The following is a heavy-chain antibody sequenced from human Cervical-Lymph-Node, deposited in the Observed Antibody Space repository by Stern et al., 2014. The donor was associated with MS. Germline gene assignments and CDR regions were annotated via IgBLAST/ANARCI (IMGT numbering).Heavy chain of an antibody. D-gene: IGHD2-2*01. CDR3: AKDMGDCSSTSCGTFDY. CDR1: GFTFDDYA. CDR2: ISWNSGSI. J-gene: IGHJ4*02. Sequence: EVQLVESGGGLVQPGRSLRLSCAASGFTFDDYAMHWVRQAPGKGLEGVSGISWNSGSIGYADSVKGRFTISRDNAKNSLYLQMNSLRAEDTALYYCAKDMGDCSSTSCGTFDYWGQGTLVTVSS. V-gene: IGHV3-9*01.